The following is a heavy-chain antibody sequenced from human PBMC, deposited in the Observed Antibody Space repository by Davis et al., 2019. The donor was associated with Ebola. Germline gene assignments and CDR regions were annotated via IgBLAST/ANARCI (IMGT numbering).Heavy chain of an antibody. D-gene: IGHD3-3*01. CDR1: GGSISSYY. V-gene: IGHV4-39*01. CDR2: IFYSGST. CDR3: ARARYDFWSGFFDY. Sequence: SETLSLTCTVSGGSISSYYWVWIRQPPGKGLEWIGNIFYSGSTHYNPSLRSRATISVDTSKNQFSLMLTSVTAADTAVYYCARARYDFWSGFFDYWGQGTLVTVSS. J-gene: IGHJ4*02.